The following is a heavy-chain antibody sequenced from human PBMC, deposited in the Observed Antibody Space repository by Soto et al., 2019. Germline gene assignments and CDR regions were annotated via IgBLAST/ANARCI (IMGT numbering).Heavy chain of an antibody. D-gene: IGHD5-18*01. Sequence: GESLKISCKGSGYSFTSYWIGWVRQMPGKGLEWVGIIYPGDSDARYSPSFQGQATISVDKSTSTAYLQWSSLKASDTAMYYCVSDTARTYYYYAMDVWGQGTTVTVSS. J-gene: IGHJ6*02. CDR2: IYPGDSDA. V-gene: IGHV5-51*01. CDR3: VSDTARTYYYYAMDV. CDR1: GYSFTSYW.